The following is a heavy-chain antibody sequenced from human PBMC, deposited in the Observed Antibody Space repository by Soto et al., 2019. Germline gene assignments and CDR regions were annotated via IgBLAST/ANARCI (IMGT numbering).Heavy chain of an antibody. Sequence: ASVKVSCKASGYTFTSYGISWVRQAPGQGLEWMGWISAYNGNTNYAQKLQGRVTMTTDTSTSTAYMELRSLRSDDTAVYYCARVMAYYYDSSGYYKGYYYYGMDVWGQGTTVTVSS. V-gene: IGHV1-18*01. CDR1: GYTFTSYG. CDR2: ISAYNGNT. CDR3: ARVMAYYYDSSGYYKGYYYYGMDV. D-gene: IGHD3-22*01. J-gene: IGHJ6*02.